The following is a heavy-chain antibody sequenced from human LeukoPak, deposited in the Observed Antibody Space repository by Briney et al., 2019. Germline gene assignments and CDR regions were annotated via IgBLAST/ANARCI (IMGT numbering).Heavy chain of an antibody. J-gene: IGHJ4*02. Sequence: PGGSLRLSCAASGFTFSSYWMSWVRQAPGKELEWVANIKPEGKEKFYVDSVKGRFTISRDNANNSVFLQMNSLTAEDTAVYYCARDGIDYWGQGTLVTVSS. CDR1: GFTFSSYW. CDR3: ARDGIDY. V-gene: IGHV3-7*04. CDR2: IKPEGKEK. D-gene: IGHD1-26*01.